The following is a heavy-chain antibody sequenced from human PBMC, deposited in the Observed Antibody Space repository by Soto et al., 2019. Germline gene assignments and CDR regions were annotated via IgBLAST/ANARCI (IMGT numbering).Heavy chain of an antibody. Sequence: QITLKESGPSLVKPTQTLTLTCTFSGFSLSTSGVAVGWIRQPPGKALEWLALIYWDDDKRYSPSMKGRLTITRDTSKNQVVLIMTNMDPEDTATYYCAHRLTATAFDIWGQGTMVTVSS. CDR3: AHRLTATAFDI. J-gene: IGHJ3*02. CDR2: IYWDDDK. V-gene: IGHV2-5*02. D-gene: IGHD2-21*02. CDR1: GFSLSTSGVA.